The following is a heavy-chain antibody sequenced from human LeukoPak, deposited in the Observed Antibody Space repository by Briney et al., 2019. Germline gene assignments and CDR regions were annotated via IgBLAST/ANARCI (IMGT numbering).Heavy chain of an antibody. CDR3: ARRYYYDSSGYPYLDY. J-gene: IGHJ4*02. Sequence: GESLKISCKGSGYSFTSYWIGWVRQMPGKGLEWMGIIYPGDSGTRYSPSFQGQVTTSADKSISTAYLQWSSLKASDTAMYYCARRYYYDSSGYPYLDYWGQGTLVTVSS. CDR2: IYPGDSGT. D-gene: IGHD3-22*01. V-gene: IGHV5-51*01. CDR1: GYSFTSYW.